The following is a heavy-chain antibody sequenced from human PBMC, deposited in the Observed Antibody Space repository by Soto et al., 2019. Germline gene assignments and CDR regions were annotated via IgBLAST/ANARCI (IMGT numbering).Heavy chain of an antibody. V-gene: IGHV3-48*04. CDR2: ISGSGATK. D-gene: IGHD5-18*01. J-gene: IGHJ4*02. Sequence: PGGSLRLSCAASGFTFSSHSINWVRQAPGKGLEWVSYISGSGATKYYADSVKGRFTISRDNARNTLSLQMNSLRADDTAVYYCATLNSFGSDYWGRGTLVTVSS. CDR1: GFTFSSHS. CDR3: ATLNSFGSDY.